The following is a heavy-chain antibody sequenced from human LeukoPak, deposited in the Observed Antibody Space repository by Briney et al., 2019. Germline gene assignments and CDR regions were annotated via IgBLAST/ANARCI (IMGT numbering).Heavy chain of an antibody. J-gene: IGHJ5*02. V-gene: IGHV1-69*06. CDR2: IIPIFGTA. CDR3: ARQALLPSIAGREPTDWFDP. D-gene: IGHD6-13*01. Sequence: GASVKVSCKASGYTFTGYYMHWVRQAPGQGLEWMGGIIPIFGTANYAQKFQGRVTITADKSTSTAYMELSSLRSEDTAVYYCARQALLPSIAGREPTDWFDPWGQGTLVTVSS. CDR1: GYTFTGYY.